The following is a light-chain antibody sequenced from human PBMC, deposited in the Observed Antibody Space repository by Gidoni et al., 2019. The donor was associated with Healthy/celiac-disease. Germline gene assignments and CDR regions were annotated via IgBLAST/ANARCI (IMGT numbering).Light chain of an antibody. CDR1: QYISNY. J-gene: IGKJ4*01. V-gene: IGKV1-33*01. Sequence: DIQMTQSPASLSASVGDRVTINCQASQYISNYLNWYQQKPGKAPKLRIYEASNLETGVPSRFSGSGSGTDFTFTISSLQPEDIATYYCQQYNNLPLTFXGXTKVEIK. CDR2: EAS. CDR3: QQYNNLPLT.